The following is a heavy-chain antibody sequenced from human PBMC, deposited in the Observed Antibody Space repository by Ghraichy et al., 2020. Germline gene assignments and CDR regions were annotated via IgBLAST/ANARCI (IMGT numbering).Heavy chain of an antibody. V-gene: IGHV4-34*01. J-gene: IGHJ4*02. CDR1: GGSFSGYY. D-gene: IGHD6-6*01. CDR3: ARVRRTYSSSSDY. Sequence: SETLSLTCAVYGGSFSGYYWSWIRQPPGKGLEWIGEINHSGSTNYNPSLKSRVTISVDTSKNQFSLKLSSVTAADTAVYYCARVRRTYSSSSDYWGQGTLVTVSS. CDR2: INHSGST.